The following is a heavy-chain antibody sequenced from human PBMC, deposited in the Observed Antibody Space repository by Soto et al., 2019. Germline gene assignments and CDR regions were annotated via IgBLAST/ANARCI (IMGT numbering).Heavy chain of an antibody. Sequence: DLEESGGGLVQPGGSLRLSCAASGFSLSPYWMHWVRQVPGRGLEWVARLSSDGFGAAYADSVKGRFFISRDIARNTLSLQMNSMRADDTAVYYCARDVGGPDYWGRGTSVTVSS. CDR3: ARDVGGPDY. J-gene: IGHJ4*02. CDR1: GFSLSPYW. D-gene: IGHD3-16*01. V-gene: IGHV3-74*03. CDR2: LSSDGFGA.